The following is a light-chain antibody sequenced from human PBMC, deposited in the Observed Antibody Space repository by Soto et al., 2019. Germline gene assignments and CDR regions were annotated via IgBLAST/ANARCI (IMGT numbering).Light chain of an antibody. CDR1: QTVSST. CDR3: QQHNNSHSGA. CDR2: GAS. J-gene: IGKJ1*01. Sequence: DILMTQSPSTLSGSPGDRATLTCLASQTVSSTLAWYQQKPGQAPRLLIYGASTTSTGRAARFSGSGSAGTVTPTTISMQPADDFASYCQQHNNSHSGAFGQGSKVDI. V-gene: IGKV3-15*01.